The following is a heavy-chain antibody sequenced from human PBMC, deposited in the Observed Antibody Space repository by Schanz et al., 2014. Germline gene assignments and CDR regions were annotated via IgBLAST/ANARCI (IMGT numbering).Heavy chain of an antibody. J-gene: IGHJ3*02. Sequence: QVHLVQSGAEVHKPGASLKISCKASGYTFTNFFLHWVRQAPGQGLEWMGRIIPILGIANYAQKFQGRVTITADRSTSTAYMELSSLRSDDTALYYCTRGGYSYALSAFDIWGQGTMVTVSS. CDR3: TRGGYSYALSAFDI. D-gene: IGHD5-18*01. V-gene: IGHV1-69*09. CDR1: GYTFTNFF. CDR2: IIPILGIA.